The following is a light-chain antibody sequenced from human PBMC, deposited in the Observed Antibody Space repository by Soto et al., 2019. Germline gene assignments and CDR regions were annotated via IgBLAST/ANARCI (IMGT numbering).Light chain of an antibody. V-gene: IGKV4-1*01. CDR1: QSVLYSSNNKNY. CDR2: WAS. CDR3: QQRSNWPLST. J-gene: IGKJ2*01. Sequence: DIVMTQSPDSLAVSLGERATINCKSSQSVLYSSNNKNYLAWYQQKPGQPPKLLIYWASTRESGVPDRFSGSGSGTDFTLTISSLQAEDVAVYYCQQRSNWPLSTFGQGTKLEIK.